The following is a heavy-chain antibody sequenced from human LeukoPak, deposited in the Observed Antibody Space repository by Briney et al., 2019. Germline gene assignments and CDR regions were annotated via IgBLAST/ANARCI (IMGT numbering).Heavy chain of an antibody. Sequence: SETLSLTCTVSGGSISSSSYYWGWIRQPPGKGLEWIGSIYYSGSTYYNPSLKSRVTISVDTSKNQFSLKLSSVTAADTAVYYCARGTGVYYYYYMDVWGKGTTVTVSS. CDR2: IYYSGST. D-gene: IGHD7-27*01. CDR1: GGSISSSSYY. CDR3: ARGTGVYYYYYMDV. V-gene: IGHV4-39*07. J-gene: IGHJ6*03.